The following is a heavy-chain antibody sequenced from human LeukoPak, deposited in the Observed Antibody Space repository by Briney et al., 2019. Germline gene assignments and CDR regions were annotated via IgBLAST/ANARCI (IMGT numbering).Heavy chain of an antibody. CDR3: ARHLGSSSTDNWFDP. Sequence: GESLKISCKGSGYSFTSYWIGWVRQMPGKGLEWMGIIYPSDSDTRYSPSFQGQVTISADKSISTAYLQWSSLKASDTAMYYCARHLGSSSTDNWFDPWGQGTLVTVSS. CDR2: IYPSDSDT. D-gene: IGHD3-16*01. V-gene: IGHV5-51*01. CDR1: GYSFTSYW. J-gene: IGHJ5*02.